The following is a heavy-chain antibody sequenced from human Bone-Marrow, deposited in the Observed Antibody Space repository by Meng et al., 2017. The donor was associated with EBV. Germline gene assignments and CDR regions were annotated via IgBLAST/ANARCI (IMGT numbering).Heavy chain of an antibody. CDR1: GDSISSFYY. V-gene: IGHV4-39*01. Sequence: QRHLGESGPGQVKPSGTRSLTCIVSGDSISSFYYWGWIRQPPGRGLEWIGSVHYTGSTYYSPSLKSRVTVSVDTSKNQFSLRLTSVTAADTAVYYCARPFPSWQSPRLDPFGAWGQGTLVTVSS. CDR3: ARPFPSWQSPRLDPFGA. CDR2: VHYTGST. D-gene: IGHD6-19*01. J-gene: IGHJ5*02.